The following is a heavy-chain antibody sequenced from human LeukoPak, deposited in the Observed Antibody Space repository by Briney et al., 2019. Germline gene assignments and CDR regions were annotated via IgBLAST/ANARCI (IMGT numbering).Heavy chain of an antibody. CDR1: GGSFSGYY. CDR2: INHSGST. J-gene: IGHJ4*02. D-gene: IGHD6-13*01. CDR3: AIRPPSAGRSDY. Sequence: SETLSLTCAVYGGSFSGYYWSWIRQPPGKGLEWIGEINHSGSTNYNPSLKSRVTISVDTSKNQFSLKLSSVTAADTAVYYCAIRPPSAGRSDYWGQGTLVTVSS. V-gene: IGHV4-34*01.